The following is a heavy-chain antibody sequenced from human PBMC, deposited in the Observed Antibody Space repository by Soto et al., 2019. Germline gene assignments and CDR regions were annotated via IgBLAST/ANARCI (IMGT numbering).Heavy chain of an antibody. Sequence: GASVKVSCKASGYTFTSYGISWVRQAPGQGLEWMGWISAYNGNTNYAQKLQGRVTMTTDTSTSTAYMELRSLRSDDTAVYYCARDRCSSTSCYRPRAFDIWGQGTMVTVSS. CDR2: ISAYNGNT. CDR1: GYTFTSYG. CDR3: ARDRCSSTSCYRPRAFDI. J-gene: IGHJ3*02. D-gene: IGHD2-2*01. V-gene: IGHV1-18*01.